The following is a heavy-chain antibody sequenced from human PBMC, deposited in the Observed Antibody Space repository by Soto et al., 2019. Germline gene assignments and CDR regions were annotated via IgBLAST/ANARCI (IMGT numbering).Heavy chain of an antibody. CDR3: ARVRHQGGVTMASNRDYFDY. V-gene: IGHV4-4*07. Sequence: KTSETLSLTCTVSGGSIRNYDWSWIRQPAGKGLEWIGRIYTSGNTDYNPSLKSRVTMSVDTSKDQFSLKLSSVTAADTAVYYCARVRHQGGVTMASNRDYFDYWGQGTLVTVSS. CDR2: IYTSGNT. CDR1: GGSIRNYD. J-gene: IGHJ4*02. D-gene: IGHD3-10*01.